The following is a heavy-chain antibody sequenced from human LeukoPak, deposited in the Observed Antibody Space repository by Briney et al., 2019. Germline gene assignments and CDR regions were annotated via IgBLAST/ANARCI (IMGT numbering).Heavy chain of an antibody. J-gene: IGHJ4*02. CDR3: AKAGGAPLMPYSSSWFDY. Sequence: PGGSLRLSCAASGFTFSSYAMSWVRQAPGKGLEWVSAISGSGGSTYYADSVKGRFTISRDNSKNTLYLQMNSLRAEDTAVYYCAKAGGAPLMPYSSSWFDYWGQGTLVTVSS. V-gene: IGHV3-23*01. CDR2: ISGSGGST. D-gene: IGHD6-13*01. CDR1: GFTFSSYA.